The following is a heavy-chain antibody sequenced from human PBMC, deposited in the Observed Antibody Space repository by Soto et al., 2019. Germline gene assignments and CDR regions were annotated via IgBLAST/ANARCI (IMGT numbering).Heavy chain of an antibody. CDR1: GFTFSTYS. Sequence: LRLSCAASGFTFSTYSMNWVRQAPGKGLEWVSYISSRSYTIYYVDSVKGRFTISRDNAKNSLYLQMNSLRDEDTAVYYCARGGSSSDNGMDVWGQGTTVTVSS. CDR2: ISSRSYTI. J-gene: IGHJ6*02. CDR3: ARGGSSSDNGMDV. V-gene: IGHV3-48*02. D-gene: IGHD6-6*01.